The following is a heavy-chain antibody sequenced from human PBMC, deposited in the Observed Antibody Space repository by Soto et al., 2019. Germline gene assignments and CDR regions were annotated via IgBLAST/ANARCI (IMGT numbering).Heavy chain of an antibody. CDR1: GFTFSGSA. J-gene: IGHJ4*02. CDR3: TTTIPDIVLMVYAPDDY. D-gene: IGHD2-8*01. Sequence: GGSLRLSCAASGFTFSGSARHWVRQASGKGLEWVGRIRSKANSYATAYAASVKGRFTISRDDSKNTAYLQMNSLKTEDTAVYYCTTTIPDIVLMVYAPDDYWGQGTLVTVSS. CDR2: IRSKANSYAT. V-gene: IGHV3-73*01.